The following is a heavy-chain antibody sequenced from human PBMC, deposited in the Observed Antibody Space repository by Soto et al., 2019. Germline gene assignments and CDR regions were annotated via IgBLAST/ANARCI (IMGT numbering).Heavy chain of an antibody. Sequence: PSETLSLTCAVYGGSFSGYYWSWIRQPPGKGLEWIGEINHSGSTNYNPSLKSRVTISVDTSKNQFSLKLSSVTAADTAVYYCARGPRVVYYDSSGYYRDWGQGTLVTVSS. D-gene: IGHD3-22*01. CDR3: ARGPRVVYYDSSGYYRD. CDR2: INHSGST. V-gene: IGHV4-34*01. CDR1: GGSFSGYY. J-gene: IGHJ4*02.